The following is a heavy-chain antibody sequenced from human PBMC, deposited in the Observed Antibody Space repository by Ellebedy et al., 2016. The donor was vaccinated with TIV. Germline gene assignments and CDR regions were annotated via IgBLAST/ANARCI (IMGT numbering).Heavy chain of an antibody. CDR3: AREAAAVSGLYSSGHFDY. CDR1: GGSISSGGYY. J-gene: IGHJ4*02. V-gene: IGHV4-31*03. Sequence: SETLSLXXTVSGGSISSGGYYWSWIRQHPGKGLEWIGYIYYSGSTYYNPSLKSRVTISVDTSKNQFSLKLSSVTAADTAVYYCAREAAAVSGLYSSGHFDYWGQGTLVTVSS. D-gene: IGHD6-19*01. CDR2: IYYSGST.